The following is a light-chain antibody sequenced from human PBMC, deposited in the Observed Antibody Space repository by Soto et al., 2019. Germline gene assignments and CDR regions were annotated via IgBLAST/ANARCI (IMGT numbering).Light chain of an antibody. J-gene: IGKJ1*01. CDR3: QQNGGSLLT. Sequence: EMVLTQSPATLSLSAGERVTLSCRASQRISSNFLAWYQHTPGQPPRLLIYGVSTMATASPLRFTGSESGADFTLSSSRLDPEAFALYYYQQNGGSLLTFGHGTKVDSK. V-gene: IGKV3-20*01. CDR2: GVS. CDR1: QRISSNF.